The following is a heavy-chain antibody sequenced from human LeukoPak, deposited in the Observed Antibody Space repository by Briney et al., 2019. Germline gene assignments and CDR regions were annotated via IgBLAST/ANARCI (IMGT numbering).Heavy chain of an antibody. CDR1: GFTFSSYA. Sequence: PGGSLRLSCAASGFTFSSYAMSWVRQAPGKGLEWVSAISGSGGSTYYADSVKGRFTISRDNSKNTLYLQMNSLRAEDTAVYYCARVDFPLNPYDSLWDYWGQGTLVTVSS. V-gene: IGHV3-23*01. CDR3: ARVDFPLNPYDSLWDY. J-gene: IGHJ4*02. D-gene: IGHD3-22*01. CDR2: ISGSGGST.